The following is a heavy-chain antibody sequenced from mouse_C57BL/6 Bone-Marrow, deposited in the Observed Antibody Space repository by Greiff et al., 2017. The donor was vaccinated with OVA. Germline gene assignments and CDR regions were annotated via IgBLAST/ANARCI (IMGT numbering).Heavy chain of an antibody. V-gene: IGHV3-6*01. Sequence: ESGPGLVKPSQSLSLTCSVTGYSITSGYYWNWIRQFPGNKLEWMGYISYDGSNKYNPSLKNRISITRDTSTNQFFLKLNSVTTEDTYTYYCASETYYYGSSYFDYWGQGTTLTVSS. CDR3: ASETYYYGSSYFDY. CDR1: GYSITSGYY. CDR2: ISYDGSN. J-gene: IGHJ2*01. D-gene: IGHD1-1*01.